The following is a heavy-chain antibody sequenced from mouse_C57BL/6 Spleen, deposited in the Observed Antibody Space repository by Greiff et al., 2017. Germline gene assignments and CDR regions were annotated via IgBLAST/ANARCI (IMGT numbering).Heavy chain of an antibody. J-gene: IGHJ3*01. CDR1: GFTFSSYA. CDR3: TRADSSVFAY. CDR2: ISSGGDYN. D-gene: IGHD3-2*02. Sequence: EVKLVESGEGLVKPGGSLKLSCAASGFTFSSYAMSWVRQTPEKRLEWVAYISSGGDYNDYADTVKGRFTISRDNARNTLYLQMSRLKSEDTAMYYCTRADSSVFAYWGQGTLVTVSA. V-gene: IGHV5-9-1*02.